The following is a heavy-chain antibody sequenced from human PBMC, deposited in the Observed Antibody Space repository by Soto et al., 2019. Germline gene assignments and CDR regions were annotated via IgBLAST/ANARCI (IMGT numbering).Heavy chain of an antibody. V-gene: IGHV4-4*02. CDR3: ARHIAVPTTRGFDY. D-gene: IGHD2-15*01. CDR1: GASISSTNW. J-gene: IGHJ4*02. Sequence: QVQLQESGPGLVKPSGTLSLTCAVSGASISSTNWWSWDRQAPGEGLEWIGEIFHSGTTTYNPSLKSRVIISMDTSTNQLSLRLDSVTAADTAVYFCARHIAVPTTRGFDYWGQGTLVTVSS. CDR2: IFHSGTT.